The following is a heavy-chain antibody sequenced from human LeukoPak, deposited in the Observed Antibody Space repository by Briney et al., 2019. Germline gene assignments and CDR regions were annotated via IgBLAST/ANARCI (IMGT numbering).Heavy chain of an antibody. V-gene: IGHV3-53*01. CDR1: GFIVGTTY. Sequence: GGSLRLSCVASGFIVGTTYLSWVRQAPGKGLECVSVIYSGGSTFYADSVKGRFTISRDNSKNTLYLQMNSLGADDTAVYYCARVPGESFGIWGQRTMVTVSS. D-gene: IGHD3-10*01. J-gene: IGHJ3*02. CDR2: IYSGGST. CDR3: ARVPGESFGI.